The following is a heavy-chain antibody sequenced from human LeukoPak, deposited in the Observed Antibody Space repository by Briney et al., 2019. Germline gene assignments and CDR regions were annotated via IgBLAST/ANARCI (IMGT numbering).Heavy chain of an antibody. D-gene: IGHD3-22*01. CDR2: IYYSGST. CDR1: GGSISSGDYY. Sequence: SQTLSLTCTVSGGSISSGDYYWSWIRQPPGKGLEWIGYIYYSGSTYYNPSLKSRVTISVDRSKNQFSLKLSSVTAADTAVYYCARGGWYYYDSSGYPTTFDYWGQGTLVTVSS. J-gene: IGHJ4*02. CDR3: ARGGWYYYDSSGYPTTFDY. V-gene: IGHV4-30-4*01.